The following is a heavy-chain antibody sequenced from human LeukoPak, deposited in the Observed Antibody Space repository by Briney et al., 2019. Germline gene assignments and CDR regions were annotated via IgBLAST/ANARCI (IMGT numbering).Heavy chain of an antibody. CDR1: GGSISSYY. J-gene: IGHJ3*02. CDR3: ARHLDYGDHQGAFDI. Sequence: SETLSLTCTVSGGSISSYYWRWLRQPPGKGLEWLGYIYSSGRNNHNPSLKSRVTISVSTSRNQFSLKLSSVTAADTAVYYCARHLDYGDHQGAFDIWGQETMVTVSS. CDR2: IYSSGRN. D-gene: IGHD4-17*01. V-gene: IGHV4-59*08.